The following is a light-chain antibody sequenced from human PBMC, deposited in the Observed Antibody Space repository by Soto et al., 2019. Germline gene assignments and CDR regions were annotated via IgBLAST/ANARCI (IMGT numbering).Light chain of an antibody. J-gene: IGLJ2*01. CDR1: SSDVGAYNH. V-gene: IGLV2-14*03. CDR2: DVS. Sequence: QSVLTQPASVSGSPGQSITISCTGSSSDVGAYNHVSWYQQYPGKVPKLMIYDVSDRPSGVSNRFSGSKSGNTASLTISGLQAEDEADYYCNSYTTSSTVVFGGGTQLTVL. CDR3: NSYTTSSTVV.